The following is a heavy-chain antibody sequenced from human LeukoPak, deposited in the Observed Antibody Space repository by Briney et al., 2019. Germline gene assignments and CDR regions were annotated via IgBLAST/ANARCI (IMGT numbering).Heavy chain of an antibody. CDR1: GFTFSSYE. D-gene: IGHD1-1*01. Sequence: PGGSLRLSCAASGFTFSSYEMNWVRQAPGKGLERVSYISSSGSTIYYADSVKGRFTISRDNAKNSLYLQMNSLRAEDTAVYYCARDSNLERGKTYYYYYMDVWGKGTTVTVSS. J-gene: IGHJ6*03. V-gene: IGHV3-48*03. CDR2: ISSSGSTI. CDR3: ARDSNLERGKTYYYYYMDV.